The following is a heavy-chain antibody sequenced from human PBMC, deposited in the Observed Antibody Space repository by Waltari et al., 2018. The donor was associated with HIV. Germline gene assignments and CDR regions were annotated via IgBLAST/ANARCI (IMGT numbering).Heavy chain of an antibody. CDR2: IYYSGGT. CDR3: ARHVEMATINWFDP. Sequence: QLQLQESGPGLVKPSETLSLTCTVSGGSISSSSYYWGWIRQPPGKGLEWIGSIYYSGGTYYNPSLKSRVTISVDTSKNQFSLKLSSVTAADTAVYYCARHVEMATINWFDPWGQGTLVTVSS. V-gene: IGHV4-39*01. CDR1: GGSISSSSYY. D-gene: IGHD5-12*01. J-gene: IGHJ5*02.